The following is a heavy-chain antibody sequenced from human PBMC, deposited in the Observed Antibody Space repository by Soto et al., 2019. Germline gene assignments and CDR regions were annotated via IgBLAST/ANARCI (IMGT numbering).Heavy chain of an antibody. J-gene: IGHJ6*03. CDR1: GGSISSSSYY. V-gene: IGHV4-39*01. D-gene: IGHD2-8*01. CDR3: ASLYFPHYYYYMDV. CDR2: IYYSGST. Sequence: QLQLQEPGPGLVKPSETLSLTCTVSGGSISSSSYYWGWIRQPPGKGLEWIGSIYYSGSTYYNPSLKSRVTISVDTSKNQFSLKLSSVTAADTAVYYCASLYFPHYYYYMDVWGKGTTVTVSS.